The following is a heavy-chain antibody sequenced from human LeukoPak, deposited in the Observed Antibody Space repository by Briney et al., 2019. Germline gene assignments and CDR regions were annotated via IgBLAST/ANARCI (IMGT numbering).Heavy chain of an antibody. J-gene: IGHJ5*02. CDR3: AREGGYGGYDWNWFDP. CDR2: IYYSGST. D-gene: IGHD5-12*01. CDR1: GGSISSSSYY. V-gene: IGHV4-39*02. Sequence: PSETLSLTCTVSGGSISSSSYYWGWIRQPPGKGLEWIGSIYYSGSTYYNPSLKSRVTISVDTSKNQFSLKLSSVSAADTAVYYCAREGGYGGYDWNWFDPWGQGTLVTVSS.